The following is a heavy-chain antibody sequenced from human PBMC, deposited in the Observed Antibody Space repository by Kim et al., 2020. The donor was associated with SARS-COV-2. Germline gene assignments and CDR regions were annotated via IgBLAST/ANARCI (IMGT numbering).Heavy chain of an antibody. CDR3: ARRQTLIRGADYFDT. J-gene: IGHJ5*02. V-gene: IGHV4-59*01. CDR2: IHSTGTS. Sequence: SETLSLTCNVSGGSITNSYWSWIRQPPGKGLEWIGYIHSTGTSHYSPSLKTRVSISVDTSKNQFSLTLTSLTAADTAEYYCARRQTLIRGADYFDTWGQG. D-gene: IGHD3-10*01. CDR1: GGSITNSY.